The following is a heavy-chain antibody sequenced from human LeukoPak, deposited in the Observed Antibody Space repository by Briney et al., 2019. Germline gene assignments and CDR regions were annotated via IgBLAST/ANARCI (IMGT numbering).Heavy chain of an antibody. CDR2: INDSGST. D-gene: IGHD5-18*01. CDR3: ARQPSNTAAFDI. CDR1: GGSFSGYY. Sequence: SETLSLTCAVYGGSFSGYYWSWIRQPPGKGLEWIGEINDSGSTNCNPSLKSRVTISVDTSRNHFSLKLSSVTAADTAVYYCARQPSNTAAFDIWGQGTMVTVSS. V-gene: IGHV4-34*01. J-gene: IGHJ3*02.